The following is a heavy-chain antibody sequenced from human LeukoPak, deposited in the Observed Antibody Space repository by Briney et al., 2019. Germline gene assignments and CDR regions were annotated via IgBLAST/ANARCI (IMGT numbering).Heavy chain of an antibody. D-gene: IGHD5-18*01. CDR3: ARGPPVRNGYSYVFVHPPTYYYGMDV. CDR2: INHSGST. V-gene: IGHV4-34*01. CDR1: GGSFSGYY. J-gene: IGHJ6*02. Sequence: PSETLSLTCAVYGGSFSGYYWSWIRQPPGKGLEWIGEINHSGSTNYNPSLKSRVTISVDTSKNQFSLKLSSVTAADTAVYYCARGPPVRNGYSYVFVHPPTYYYGMDVWGQGTTVTVSS.